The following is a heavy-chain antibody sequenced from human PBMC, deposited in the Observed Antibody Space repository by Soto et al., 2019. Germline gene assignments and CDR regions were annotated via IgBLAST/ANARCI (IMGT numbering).Heavy chain of an antibody. CDR1: GGTFSSYT. V-gene: IGHV1-69*02. CDR3: ASSNYDSSGYYYYGMDV. J-gene: IGHJ6*02. CDR2: IIPILGIA. Sequence: QVPLVQSGAEVKKPGSSVKVSCKASGGTFSSYTISWVRQAPGQGLEWMGRIIPILGIANYAQKFQGRVTITADKSTSTAYMELSSLRSEDTAVYYCASSNYDSSGYYYYGMDVWGQGTTVTVSS. D-gene: IGHD3-22*01.